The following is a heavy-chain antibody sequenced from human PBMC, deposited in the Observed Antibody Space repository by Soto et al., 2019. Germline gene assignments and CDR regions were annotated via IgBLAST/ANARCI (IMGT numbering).Heavy chain of an antibody. D-gene: IGHD3-10*01. Sequence: SETLSLTCTVSGGSISSSSYYWGWIRQPPGKGLEWIGSIYYSGSTYYNPSLKSRVTISVDTSKNQFSLKLSSVTAADTAVYYCARHVDNYYGSGSNSDYWGQGTLVTVSS. CDR2: IYYSGST. V-gene: IGHV4-39*01. CDR3: ARHVDNYYGSGSNSDY. CDR1: GGSISSSSYY. J-gene: IGHJ4*02.